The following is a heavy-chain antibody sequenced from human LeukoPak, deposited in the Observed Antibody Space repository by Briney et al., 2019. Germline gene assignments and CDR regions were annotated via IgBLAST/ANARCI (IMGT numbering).Heavy chain of an antibody. Sequence: ASVKVSCKASGYTFTGYYMHWVRQAPGQGLEWMGWINTNTGNPTYAQGFTGRFVFSLDTSVSTAYLQISSLKAEDTAVYYCARAGYSSGWYRIYNSGGDYWGQGTLVTVSS. CDR2: INTNTGNP. V-gene: IGHV7-4-1*02. D-gene: IGHD6-19*01. CDR1: GYTFTGYY. J-gene: IGHJ4*02. CDR3: ARAGYSSGWYRIYNSGGDY.